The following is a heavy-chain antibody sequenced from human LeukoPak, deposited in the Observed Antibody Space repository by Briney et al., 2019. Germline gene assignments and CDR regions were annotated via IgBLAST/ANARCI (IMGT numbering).Heavy chain of an antibody. Sequence: ASVKVSCKASGYTFTSHGISWVRQAPGQGLEWMGWISAYNGNTNYAQKLQGRVTMTTDTSTSTAYMELRSLRSDDTAVYYCARLYYDFWSGYSVYYYYYMDVWGKGTTVTVSS. V-gene: IGHV1-18*01. CDR2: ISAYNGNT. CDR1: GYTFTSHG. J-gene: IGHJ6*03. D-gene: IGHD3-3*01. CDR3: ARLYYDFWSGYSVYYYYYMDV.